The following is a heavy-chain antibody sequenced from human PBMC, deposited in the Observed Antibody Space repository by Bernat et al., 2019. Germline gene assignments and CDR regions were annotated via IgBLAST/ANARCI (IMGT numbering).Heavy chain of an antibody. J-gene: IGHJ6*02. V-gene: IGHV3-30*18. Sequence: QVQLVESGGGVVQPGRSLRLSCAASGFTFSSYGMHWVRQAPGKGLEWVAVISYDGSNKYYADSVKGRFTISRDNSKNTLYLQMNSLRAEDTAVYYCAKEGEDYYYYGMDVWGQGTTVTVSS. CDR3: AKEGEDYYYYGMDV. CDR1: GFTFSSYG. CDR2: ISYDGSNK.